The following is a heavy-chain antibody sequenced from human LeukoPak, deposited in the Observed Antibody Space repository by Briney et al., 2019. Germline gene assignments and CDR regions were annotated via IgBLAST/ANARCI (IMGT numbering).Heavy chain of an antibody. D-gene: IGHD3/OR15-3a*01. CDR1: GGSFTGYY. J-gene: IGHJ4*02. V-gene: IGHV4-34*01. CDR2: INHSGST. CDR3: ARGGTGRFVY. Sequence: SETLSLTCAVYGGSFTGYYWSWIRQPPGKGLEWIGEINHSGSTNNNPSLQSRVTISVDTSKYQFSLKLSSVTAAETAVYYCARGGTGRFVYWGKGTLVTVSS.